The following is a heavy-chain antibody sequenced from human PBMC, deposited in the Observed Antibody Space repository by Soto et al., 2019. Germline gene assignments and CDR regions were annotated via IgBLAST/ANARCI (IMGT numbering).Heavy chain of an antibody. CDR1: GGSISSYY. Sequence: PSETLPLTCTVSGGSISSYYWSWIRQPPGKGLEWIGYIYYSGSTNYNPSLKSRVTISVDTSKNQFSLKLSSVTAADTAVYYCARGADCSSTSCPYYYYYYMDVWGKGTTVTVSS. J-gene: IGHJ6*03. D-gene: IGHD2-2*01. CDR3: ARGADCSSTSCPYYYYYYMDV. V-gene: IGHV4-59*01. CDR2: IYYSGST.